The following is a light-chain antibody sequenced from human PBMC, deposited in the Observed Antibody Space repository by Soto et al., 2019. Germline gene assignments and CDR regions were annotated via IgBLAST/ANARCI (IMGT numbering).Light chain of an antibody. CDR1: QSVSNNY. Sequence: ERVLTQKPNTLSLSGGQIATHSCGTSQSVSNNYLAWYQQKPGQAPRLLIYGASNRATGIPDRFNGSGSGTDFTLTISRLEPEDFPVYYCQQYGSSGTFGQGTKVDI. V-gene: IGKV3-20*01. CDR3: QQYGSSGT. J-gene: IGKJ1*01. CDR2: GAS.